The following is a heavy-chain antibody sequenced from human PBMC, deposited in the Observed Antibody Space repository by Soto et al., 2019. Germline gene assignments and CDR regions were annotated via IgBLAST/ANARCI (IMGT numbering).Heavy chain of an antibody. CDR3: VSTMYYDYWRLYN. Sequence: ASETLSLTCSVSGGSFSSGDYYWTWIRQPPGRGLEWIGYIHESGSNYNNPSLKSRVALSMDASKNQFSLKLGSVTAADTAVYSCVSTMYYDYWRLYNWGPGTLVTVSS. D-gene: IGHD3-3*01. J-gene: IGHJ4*02. CDR2: IHESGSN. CDR1: GGSFSSGDYY. V-gene: IGHV4-30-4*01.